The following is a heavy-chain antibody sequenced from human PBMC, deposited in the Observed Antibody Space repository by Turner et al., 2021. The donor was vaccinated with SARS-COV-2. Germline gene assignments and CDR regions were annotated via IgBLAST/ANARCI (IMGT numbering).Heavy chain of an antibody. CDR2: IDYSGSA. CDR3: ARLMDTAMDYYGTDV. Sequence: QLQLQESGPGLVKPSETLSLTCTVPGGSISSSSYYWGWIRQPPGKGLEWIGNIDYSGSAYYNPSLKSRVTISVDPSKNQFYLKLTAVTAADTAVYYCARLMDTAMDYYGTDVWGQGTTVTVSS. V-gene: IGHV4-39*01. D-gene: IGHD5-18*01. J-gene: IGHJ6*02. CDR1: GGSISSSSYY.